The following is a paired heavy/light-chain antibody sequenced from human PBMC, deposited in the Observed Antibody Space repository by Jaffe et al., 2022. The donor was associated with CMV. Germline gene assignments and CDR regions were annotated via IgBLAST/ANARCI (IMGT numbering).Light chain of an antibody. CDR1: GSNIGNNY. CDR2: ENN. V-gene: IGLV1-51*02. J-gene: IGLJ3*02. Sequence: QSVLTQPPSVSAAPGQKVTISCSGSGSNIGNNYVSWYQQFPGSAPKLLIYENNKRPSGIPDRFSGSKSGTSATLGITGLQTGDEADYYCGTWDSSLERVFGGGTKLTVL. CDR3: GTWDSSLERV.
Heavy chain of an antibody. V-gene: IGHV3-15*01. CDR2: FRSKTDGGTT. Sequence: EVQLVESGGGLVKPGESLRLSCTASGFTFSNGWLSWVRQAPGKGLEWVGRFRSKTDGGTTQYAAPVKGRFTISRDDSRNMVFLQIDNLNTEDTAVYFCTTEGLSGSFWYYSNFDYWGQGILVTVSP. J-gene: IGHJ4*01. CDR3: TTEGLSGSFWYYSNFDY. D-gene: IGHD6-13*01. CDR1: GFTFSNGW.